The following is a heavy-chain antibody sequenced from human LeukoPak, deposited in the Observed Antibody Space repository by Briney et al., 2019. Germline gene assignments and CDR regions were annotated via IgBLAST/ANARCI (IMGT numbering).Heavy chain of an antibody. Sequence: GASVTVSCTASGYTFNNYGVTWVRQAPGQGLEWMGRISAYNGNANYARNLQDRVTMTTDTSTSTAYMELRRLRPSDTAVYYCARGPRYAYDSSALVLDFWGQGTLVSVSS. J-gene: IGHJ4*02. CDR1: GYTFNNYG. V-gene: IGHV1-18*01. CDR3: ARGPRYAYDSSALVLDF. D-gene: IGHD3-22*01. CDR2: ISAYNGNA.